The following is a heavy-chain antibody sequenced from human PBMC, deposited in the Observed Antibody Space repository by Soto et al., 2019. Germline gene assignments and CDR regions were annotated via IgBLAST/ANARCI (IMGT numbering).Heavy chain of an antibody. CDR2: MYNTGST. CDR3: ARDLWGYCGTDCYPLDV. D-gene: IGHD2-21*02. CDR1: GGSISRYY. Sequence: QVQLQESGPGLVKPSETLSLTCTVSGGSISRYYWSWIRQPPGKGLEWIGYMYNTGSTVYSPSFKRPVTISVDTSRNQFSLKLNSVTAAETAVYYCARDLWGYCGTDCYPLDVWGEGTTVTVSS. J-gene: IGHJ6*04. V-gene: IGHV4-59*01.